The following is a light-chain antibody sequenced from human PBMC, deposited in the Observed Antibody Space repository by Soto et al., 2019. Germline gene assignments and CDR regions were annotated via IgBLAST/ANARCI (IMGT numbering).Light chain of an antibody. CDR1: QSVSSSH. Sequence: EIVLKQSPGTLSLSPGERATLSCRASQSVSSSHLAWYQHKPGQAPRLLIYGASIRAAGIPDRFSGSGSGTYFTLTISTFEPVNFAVHYCQQYASSLSMTVGQGTKLEIK. CDR3: QQYASSLSMT. V-gene: IGKV3-20*01. J-gene: IGKJ2*01. CDR2: GAS.